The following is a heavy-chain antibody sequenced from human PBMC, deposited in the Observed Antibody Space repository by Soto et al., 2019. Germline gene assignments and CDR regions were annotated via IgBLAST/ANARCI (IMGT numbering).Heavy chain of an antibody. V-gene: IGHV1-69*12. Sequence: QVQLVQSGAEVKKPGSSVKVSCKASGGTFSSYAISWVRQAPGQGLEWMGGIIPIFGTANYAQKFQGRVTITADESTSTGYMELSRLRSEDTAVYYCARPLSRIGVGSRPAFDIWGQGTMVTVSS. CDR3: ARPLSRIGVGSRPAFDI. J-gene: IGHJ3*02. CDR1: GGTFSSYA. CDR2: IIPIFGTA. D-gene: IGHD3-22*01.